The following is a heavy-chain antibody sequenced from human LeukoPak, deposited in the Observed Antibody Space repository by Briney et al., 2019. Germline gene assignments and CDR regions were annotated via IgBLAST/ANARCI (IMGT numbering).Heavy chain of an antibody. J-gene: IGHJ5*02. CDR3: AREFGGYDFWSGYSWFDP. CDR1: GGSISSSSYY. D-gene: IGHD3-3*01. V-gene: IGHV4-39*02. Sequence: PSETLSLTCTVSGGSISSSSYYWGWIRQPPGKGLEWIGSIYYSGSTYYNPSLKSRVTISVDTSKNQFSLKLSSVTAADTAVYYCAREFGGYDFWSGYSWFDPWGRGTLVTVSS. CDR2: IYYSGST.